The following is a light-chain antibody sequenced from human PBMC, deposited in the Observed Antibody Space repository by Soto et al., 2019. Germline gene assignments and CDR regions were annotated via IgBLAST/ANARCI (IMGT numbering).Light chain of an antibody. CDR3: QQYSNWPRT. Sequence: IVMTQSPPTLSVSPGKRATVSCRASQSVSTNLAWYQQKPGQAPRLLIYGASTRATGMPARFSGSGSGTEFTLTITSLQSEDFAVYFCQQYSNWPRTFGQGTKV. J-gene: IGKJ1*01. V-gene: IGKV3-15*01. CDR1: QSVSTN. CDR2: GAS.